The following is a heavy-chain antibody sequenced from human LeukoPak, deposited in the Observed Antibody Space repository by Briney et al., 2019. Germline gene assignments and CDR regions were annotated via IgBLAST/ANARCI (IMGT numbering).Heavy chain of an antibody. V-gene: IGHV4-38-2*02. J-gene: IGHJ4*02. CDR1: GYSISSGYY. CDR2: IYHSGST. D-gene: IGHD1-26*01. Sequence: SETLSLTCTVSGYSISSGYYWGWIRQPPGKGLEWIGSIYHSGSTYYNPSFKSRVTISVDTSKNQFSLKLSSVTAADTAVYYCARDPAIVGATDYWGQGTLVTVSS. CDR3: ARDPAIVGATDY.